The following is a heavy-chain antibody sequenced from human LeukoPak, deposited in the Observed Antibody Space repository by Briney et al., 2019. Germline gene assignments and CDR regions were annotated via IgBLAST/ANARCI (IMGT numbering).Heavy chain of an antibody. CDR3: ARERIAAAGIGLYYYYYYMDV. CDR1: GYSISSDYY. D-gene: IGHD6-13*01. CDR2: IYYSGST. V-gene: IGHV4-61*01. J-gene: IGHJ6*03. Sequence: PSETLSLTCTVSGYSISSDYYWAWIRQPPGKGLEWIGYIYYSGSTNYNPSLKSRVTISVDTSKNQFSLKLSSVTAADTAVYYCARERIAAAGIGLYYYYYYMDVWGKGTTVTVSS.